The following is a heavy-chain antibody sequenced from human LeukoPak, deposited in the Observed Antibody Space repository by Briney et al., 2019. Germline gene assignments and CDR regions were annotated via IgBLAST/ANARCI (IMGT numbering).Heavy chain of an antibody. D-gene: IGHD3-3*01. CDR2: INPESGFS. CDR3: VPTSEDYTSAWHF. V-gene: IGHV1-2*02. J-gene: IGHJ4*02. Sequence: AAVKDSCKASGYTFIDHYMHWVRPAPGQGLEWMGWINPESGFSNYAHKFKGRVTMTRHKVIRTALLEVKRLKAHDKAKYYRVPTSEDYTSAWHFWGQGTRVSVRS. CDR1: GYTFIDHY.